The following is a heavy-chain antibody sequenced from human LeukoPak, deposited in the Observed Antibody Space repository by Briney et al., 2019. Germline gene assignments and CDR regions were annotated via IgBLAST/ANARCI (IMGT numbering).Heavy chain of an antibody. CDR3: ARGLAAAYDYNWLDP. CDR1: GGSISSYY. CDR2: IYYSGST. Sequence: SETLSLTCTVYGGSISSYYWSWIRQPPGKGLEWIGYIYYSGSTNYNPSLKSRVTISVDTSKNQFSLKLSSVTAADTAVYYCARGLAAAYDYNWLDPWGQGILVTVSS. J-gene: IGHJ5*02. V-gene: IGHV4-59*01. D-gene: IGHD5-12*01.